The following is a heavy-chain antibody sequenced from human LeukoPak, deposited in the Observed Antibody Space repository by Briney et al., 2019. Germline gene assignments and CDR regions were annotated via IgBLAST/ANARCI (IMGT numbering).Heavy chain of an antibody. V-gene: IGHV1-46*01. J-gene: IGHJ4*02. Sequence: GASVKVSCKVSGYSFTSNYIHWVRQAPGQGLEWMGMIYPRDGSTGYAQNFQGRVTVTRDTSTTTVHMELRGLRSEDTAVYYCARDQEGFDYWGQGTVVTVSS. CDR2: IYPRDGST. CDR3: ARDQEGFDY. CDR1: GYSFTSNY.